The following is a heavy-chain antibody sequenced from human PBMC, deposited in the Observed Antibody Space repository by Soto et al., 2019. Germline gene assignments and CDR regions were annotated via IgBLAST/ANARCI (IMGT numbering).Heavy chain of an antibody. V-gene: IGHV3-48*01. CDR3: ERERGYGGYDSGWFDP. J-gene: IGHJ5*02. Sequence: EVQLVESGGGLVQPGGSLRLSCAASGFTFSSYSMNWVRQAPGKGLEWVSYISSSSSTIYYADSVKGRFTISRDNAKNALYLQMNSLRAEDTAVYYCERERGYGGYDSGWFDPWGQGTLVTVSS. CDR2: ISSSSSTI. CDR1: GFTFSSYS. D-gene: IGHD5-12*01.